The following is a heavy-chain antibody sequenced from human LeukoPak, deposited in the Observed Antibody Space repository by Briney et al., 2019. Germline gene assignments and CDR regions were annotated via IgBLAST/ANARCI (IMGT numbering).Heavy chain of an antibody. V-gene: IGHV3-64*01. CDR3: ARWGGRYPFDY. CDR1: GFTFSSYS. J-gene: IGHJ4*02. CDR2: ITSNGGRT. Sequence: SGESLKISCAASGFTFSSYSMHWVRQAPGKGLEYVSAITSNGGRTYYANSVKGRFTISRDNSKNTLYLQMGSLRAEDMAVYYCARWGGRYPFDYWGQGTLVTVSS. D-gene: IGHD3-16*02.